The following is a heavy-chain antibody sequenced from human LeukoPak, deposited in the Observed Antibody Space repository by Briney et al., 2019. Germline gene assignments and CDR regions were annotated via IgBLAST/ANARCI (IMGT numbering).Heavy chain of an antibody. D-gene: IGHD6-13*01. Sequence: SETLSLTCTVSGGSISTYYWSWIRQAPGKGLEWIGYINYSGSTDYNPSLKSRVTISVDTSKNQLSLKMRSVTAADTAVYYCARQYSSFEYWGQGTLVTVSS. CDR1: GGSISTYY. CDR2: INYSGST. J-gene: IGHJ4*02. CDR3: ARQYSSFEY. V-gene: IGHV4-59*01.